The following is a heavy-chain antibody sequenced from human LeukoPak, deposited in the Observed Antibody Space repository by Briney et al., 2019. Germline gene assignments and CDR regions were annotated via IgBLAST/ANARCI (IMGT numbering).Heavy chain of an antibody. CDR1: GFTFSNYP. Sequence: GGSLRLSCAASGFTFSNYPMHWVRQSPGKGLEWVATISSDGSSKYYADSVKGRFTISRDNSKNTLYLQMNSLRPEDTAVYYCVKEFGGYSYGAYFDYWGQGTLVTVSS. V-gene: IGHV3-30-3*01. D-gene: IGHD5-18*01. CDR3: VKEFGGYSYGAYFDY. J-gene: IGHJ4*02. CDR2: ISSDGSSK.